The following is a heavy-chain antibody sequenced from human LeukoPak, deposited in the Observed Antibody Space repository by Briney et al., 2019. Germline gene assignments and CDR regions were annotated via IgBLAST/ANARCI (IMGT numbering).Heavy chain of an antibody. J-gene: IGHJ4*02. V-gene: IGHV5-51*01. CDR3: ARLTPYCSGGSCTGWAFFDY. D-gene: IGHD2-15*01. CDR2: IYPGDSDT. CDR1: GYRFTSYW. Sequence: GEALQISCKGSGYRFTSYWIGWVRQMPGKGLEGMGIIYPGDSDTRYSPSFQGQLTISADKSISTAYLQWSSLKASDTAMYYCARLTPYCSGGSCTGWAFFDYWGQGTLVTVSS.